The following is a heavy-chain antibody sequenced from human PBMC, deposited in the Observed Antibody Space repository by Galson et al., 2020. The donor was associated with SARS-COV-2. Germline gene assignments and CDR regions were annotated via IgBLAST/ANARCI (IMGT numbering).Heavy chain of an antibody. CDR3: ARFIPCSSTSCYVDYFDY. CDR2: IYYSGST. D-gene: IGHD2-2*01. CDR1: GGSISSSSYY. V-gene: IGHV4-39*01. J-gene: IGHJ4*02. Sequence: SETLSLTCTVSGGSISSSSYYWGWIRQPPGKGLEWIGSIYYSGSTYYNPSLKSRVTISVDTSKNQFSLKLSSVTAADTAVYYCARFIPCSSTSCYVDYFDYWGQGTLVTVSS.